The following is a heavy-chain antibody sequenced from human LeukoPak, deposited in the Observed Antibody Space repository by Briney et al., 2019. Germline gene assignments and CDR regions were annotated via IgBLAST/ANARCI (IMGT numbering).Heavy chain of an antibody. CDR1: GGSISSGGYY. CDR2: IYHSGST. J-gene: IGHJ4*02. D-gene: IGHD3-16*02. Sequence: PSQTLSLTCTVSGGSISSGGYYWSWIRQPPGKGLEWIGYIYHSGSTYYNPSLKSRVTISVDTSKNQFSLKLSSVTAADTAVYYCARHAYDYVWGSYRSHFDYWGQGTLVTVSS. V-gene: IGHV4-30-2*01. CDR3: ARHAYDYVWGSYRSHFDY.